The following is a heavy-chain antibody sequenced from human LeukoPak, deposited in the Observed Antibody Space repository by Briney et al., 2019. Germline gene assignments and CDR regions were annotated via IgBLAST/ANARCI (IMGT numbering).Heavy chain of an antibody. D-gene: IGHD1-14*01. CDR3: ARDHTTDGFDY. V-gene: IGHV1-2*02. Sequence: ASVKVSCKASGGTFSSYAISWVRQAPGQGLEWMGWINPNSGGTNYAQKFQGRVTMTRDTSISTAYMELSRLRSDDTAVYYCARDHTTDGFDYWGQGTLVTVSS. J-gene: IGHJ4*02. CDR2: INPNSGGT. CDR1: GGTFSSYA.